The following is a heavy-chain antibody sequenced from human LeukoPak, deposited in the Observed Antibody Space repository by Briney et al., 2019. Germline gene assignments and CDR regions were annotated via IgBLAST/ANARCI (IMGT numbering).Heavy chain of an antibody. J-gene: IGHJ4*02. V-gene: IGHV4-34*01. D-gene: IGHD4-17*01. Sequence: KSSEPLSLTCAVYGGSLSGYYWSWIRQPPGKGLEWIGEINHNGSTNYNPSLKSRVTISVDTSKNQFSLKLSSVTAADTAVYSCARGLRGTTVTTAFDYWGQGTLVTVSS. CDR1: GGSLSGYY. CDR2: INHNGST. CDR3: ARGLRGTTVTTAFDY.